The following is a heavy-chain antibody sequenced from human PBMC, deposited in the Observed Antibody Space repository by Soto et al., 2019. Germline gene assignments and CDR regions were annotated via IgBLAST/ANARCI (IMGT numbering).Heavy chain of an antibody. CDR3: VKEANPFINTLVVLIFDY. CDR2: ISRDGRST. CDR1: GFTFNSYG. D-gene: IGHD3-22*01. Sequence: LRLSCAASGFTFNSYGIHWVRQAPGKGLEYVSAISRDGRSTFYADSVKGRFTISRDNSKNTLYLRMNSLRSDDTAVYYCVKEANPFINTLVVLIFDYWGQGTQVTVSS. V-gene: IGHV3-64D*08. J-gene: IGHJ4*02.